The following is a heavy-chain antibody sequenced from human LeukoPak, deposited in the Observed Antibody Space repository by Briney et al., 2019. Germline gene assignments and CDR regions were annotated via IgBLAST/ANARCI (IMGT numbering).Heavy chain of an antibody. V-gene: IGHV3-21*01. J-gene: IGHJ4*02. CDR3: ARDPGSSWYREVDY. D-gene: IGHD6-13*01. Sequence: GGSLRLSCAASGFSFSSYSMNWVRQAPGKGLEWVSSISSSSSYIYYADSVKGRFTISRDNAKNSLYLQMNSLRAEDTAVYYCARDPGSSWYREVDYWGQGTLVTVSS. CDR2: ISSSSSYI. CDR1: GFSFSSYS.